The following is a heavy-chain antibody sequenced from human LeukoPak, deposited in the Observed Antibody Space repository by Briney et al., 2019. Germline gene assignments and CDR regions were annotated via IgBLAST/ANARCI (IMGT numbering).Heavy chain of an antibody. V-gene: IGHV1-8*01. CDR2: MNPNSGNT. D-gene: IGHD2-2*02. CDR1: GYTFTSYD. J-gene: IGHJ4*02. Sequence: ASVKVSCKASGYTFTSYDINWVRQATGQGLEWMGWMNPNSGNTGYAQKFQGRVTMTRNTSISTAYMELSSLRSEDTAVYYCARGVLPAAIIGYWGQGTLVTVFS. CDR3: ARGVLPAAIIGY.